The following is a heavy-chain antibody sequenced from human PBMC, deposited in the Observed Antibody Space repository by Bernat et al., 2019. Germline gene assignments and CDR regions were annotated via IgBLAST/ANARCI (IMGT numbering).Heavy chain of an antibody. CDR3: ARVDLEGAD. CDR1: GFTFSSYW. CDR2: IKQDGSEK. D-gene: IGHD3-3*01. J-gene: IGHJ4*02. Sequence: EVQLVESGGGLVQPGGSLRLSCVASGFTFSSYWMSWVRQAPGKGLEWVANIKQDGSEKYYVDSVKGRFTISRDNAKNSLYLQMNSLRAEDTAVYYCARVDLEGADWGQGTLVTVSS. V-gene: IGHV3-7*01.